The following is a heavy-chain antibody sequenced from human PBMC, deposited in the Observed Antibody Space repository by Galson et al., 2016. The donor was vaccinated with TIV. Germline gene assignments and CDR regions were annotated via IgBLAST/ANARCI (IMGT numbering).Heavy chain of an antibody. CDR3: AKESAYNYGSGVY. D-gene: IGHD5-18*01. V-gene: IGHV3-30*02. Sequence: SLRLSCAASGFTFSTYGMHWVRQAPGKGLEWVAFIWHDGNSKNYADSVKGRFSISRNNSKNTLYLQMNSLRTEDTAIYYCAKESAYNYGSGVYWGQGALGTVSS. CDR1: GFTFSTYG. J-gene: IGHJ4*02. CDR2: IWHDGNSK.